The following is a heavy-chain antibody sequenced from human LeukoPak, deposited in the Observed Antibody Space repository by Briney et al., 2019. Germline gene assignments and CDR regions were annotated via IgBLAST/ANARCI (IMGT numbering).Heavy chain of an antibody. CDR3: VRITQGTVDY. J-gene: IGHJ4*02. Sequence: KPSETLSLTCTVSGGSINNYYWGWIRQPPGKGLEWIGYISYSGNTNYIPSFKSRVTISVDTSKNQLSLKLTSVTAADTAVYYCVRITQGTVDYWGQGTLVTVSS. D-gene: IGHD3-10*01. V-gene: IGHV4-59*01. CDR2: ISYSGNT. CDR1: GGSINNYY.